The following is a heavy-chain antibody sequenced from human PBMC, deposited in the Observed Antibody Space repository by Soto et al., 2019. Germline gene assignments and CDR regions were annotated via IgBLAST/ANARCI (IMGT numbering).Heavy chain of an antibody. Sequence: SMPVSCKACVGTFGSYAISWVRQEPGQGLEWMGGIIPIFGTANYAQKFQGRVTITADESTSTAYMELSSLRSEDTAVYYCARAPSITGTTFDYLVQGTLVTVSS. CDR3: ARAPSITGTTFDY. V-gene: IGHV1-69*01. CDR1: VGTFGSYA. CDR2: IIPIFGTA. J-gene: IGHJ4*02. D-gene: IGHD1-20*01.